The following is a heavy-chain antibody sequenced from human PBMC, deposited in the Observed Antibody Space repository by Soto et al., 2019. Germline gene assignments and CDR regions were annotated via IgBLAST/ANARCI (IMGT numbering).Heavy chain of an antibody. V-gene: IGHV1-58*01. D-gene: IGHD3-16*01. Sequence: ASVKVSCKASGFTFTSSAVQWVRQARGQRLEWIGWIVVGSGNTNYAQKFQERVTITRNMSTSTAYMELSSLRSEDTAVYYCAADTWGHYGMDVWGQGTTITVSS. CDR1: GFTFTSSA. CDR2: IVVGSGNT. CDR3: AADTWGHYGMDV. J-gene: IGHJ6*02.